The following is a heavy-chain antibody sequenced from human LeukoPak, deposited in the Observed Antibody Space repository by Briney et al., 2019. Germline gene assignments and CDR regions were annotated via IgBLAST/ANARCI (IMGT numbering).Heavy chain of an antibody. CDR1: GYTFTDNY. Sequence: ASVKVSCKASGYTFTDNYMHWVRQAPGQGLEWMGWIKPSGGSTRYAQKFQGRATMTRDTSSTTAYMELSRLISDDTAVYFCARLSPARHFDYWGQGTLVTVSS. CDR3: ARLSPARHFDY. CDR2: IKPSGGST. J-gene: IGHJ4*02. D-gene: IGHD2-15*01. V-gene: IGHV1-2*02.